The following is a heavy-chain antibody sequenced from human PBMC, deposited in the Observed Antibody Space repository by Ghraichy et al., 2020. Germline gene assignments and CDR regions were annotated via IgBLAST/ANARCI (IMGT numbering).Heavy chain of an antibody. V-gene: IGHV4-4*07. J-gene: IGHJ5*02. Sequence: ESLNISCSVSGDSISSYYWSWIRQPAGKGLEWIGRLHTSGSTNYNPSLKSRVTMSVDTSKNQFSLRLSSVTAADTAVYYCAREGGATTKWPWFDRWGQGTLVTVSS. D-gene: IGHD5-24*01. CDR1: GDSISSYY. CDR3: AREGGATTKWPWFDR. CDR2: LHTSGST.